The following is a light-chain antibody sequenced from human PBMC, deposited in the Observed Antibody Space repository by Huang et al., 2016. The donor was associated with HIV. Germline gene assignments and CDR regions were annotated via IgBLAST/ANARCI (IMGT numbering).Light chain of an antibody. CDR1: QSVSSN. CDR2: GAS. V-gene: IGKV3-15*01. CDR3: QQYNNWPLT. J-gene: IGKJ4*01. Sequence: EIVMTQSPATLSVSPGERDTLSCRASQSVSSNLAWNQQKPGQAPRRLIYGASTRATGSPARFSGSGSGTEFTLTISSLQSEDFAVYYCQQYNNWPLTFGGGTKVEIK.